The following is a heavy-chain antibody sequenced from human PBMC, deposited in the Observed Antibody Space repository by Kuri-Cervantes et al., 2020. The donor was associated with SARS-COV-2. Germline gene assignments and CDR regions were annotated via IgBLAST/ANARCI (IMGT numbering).Heavy chain of an antibody. CDR2: IIPVFGTT. V-gene: IGHV1-69*13. J-gene: IGHJ6*03. CDR1: GGSFSNVA. CDR3: AQTIPARRRSPGDFYLYYMDV. Sequence: SGKVSCKASGGSFSNVAISWVRQAPGQGLEWRGGIIPVFGTTNNVQRLQGRVTISADEPRSTVYMELSSRTFEDTAIYYCAQTIPARRRSPGDFYLYYMDVWGKGTSVTDSS. D-gene: IGHD6-6*01.